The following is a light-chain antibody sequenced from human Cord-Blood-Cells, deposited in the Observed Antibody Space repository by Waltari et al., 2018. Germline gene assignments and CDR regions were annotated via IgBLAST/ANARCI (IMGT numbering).Light chain of an antibody. CDR3: QQYYSTPLT. CDR1: QSVLYSSNNKNY. Sequence: DIVMTQSPDSLAVSLGERATVNYKSRQSVLYSSNNKNYLTWYQQKPGQPPKLLIYWASTRESGVPDRFSRSGSETDFTLTISSLQAEDVAVYYCQQYYSTPLTFGGGTKVDIK. CDR2: WAS. J-gene: IGKJ4*01. V-gene: IGKV4-1*01.